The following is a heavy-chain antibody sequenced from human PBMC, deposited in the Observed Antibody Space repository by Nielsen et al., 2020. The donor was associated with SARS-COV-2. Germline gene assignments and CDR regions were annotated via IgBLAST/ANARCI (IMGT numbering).Heavy chain of an antibody. J-gene: IGHJ4*02. CDR3: AREGLLDS. CDR2: TTSTSSAR. CDR1: GFTFSDYN. Sequence: GESLKISCAASGFTFSDYNMNWVRQPPGKRLEWVAYTTSTSSARHYAAFVEGRSTISRDNVKNFLYLQMNRLREEDTAVYYCAREGLLDSWGQGTLVTVSA. V-gene: IGHV3-48*02.